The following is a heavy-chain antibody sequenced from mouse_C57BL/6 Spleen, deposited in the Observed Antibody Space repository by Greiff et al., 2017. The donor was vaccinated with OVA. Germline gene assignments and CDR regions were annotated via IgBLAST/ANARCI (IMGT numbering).Heavy chain of an antibody. CDR2: IHPNSGST. CDR3: AIYYGNYVFAY. Sequence: QVQLQQPGAELVKPGASVKLSCKASGYTFTSYWMHWVKQRPGQGLEWIGMIHPNSGSTNYNEKFKSKATLTVDKSSSTAYMQLSSLTSEDSAVYYCAIYYGNYVFAYWAKGLWSLSLQ. V-gene: IGHV1-64*01. D-gene: IGHD2-1*01. CDR1: GYTFTSYW. J-gene: IGHJ3*01.